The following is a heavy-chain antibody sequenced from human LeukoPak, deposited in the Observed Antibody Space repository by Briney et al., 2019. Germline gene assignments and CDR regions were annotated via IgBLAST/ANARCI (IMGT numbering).Heavy chain of an antibody. CDR1: GFTFSSYG. Sequence: SGGSLRLSCAASGFTFSSYGMHWVRQAPGKGLEWVAVISYDGSNKHYADSVKGRFTISRDNSKNTLYLQMNSLRAEDTAVYYCAKLAVAGHDAFDIWGQGTMVTVSS. CDR3: AKLAVAGHDAFDI. V-gene: IGHV3-30*18. D-gene: IGHD6-19*01. J-gene: IGHJ3*02. CDR2: ISYDGSNK.